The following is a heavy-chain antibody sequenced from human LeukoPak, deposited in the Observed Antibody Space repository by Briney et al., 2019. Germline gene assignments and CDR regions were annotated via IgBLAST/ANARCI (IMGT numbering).Heavy chain of an antibody. V-gene: IGHV1-18*01. D-gene: IGHD3-22*01. CDR3: ARVMRRGHYYYDSSAPPPGY. J-gene: IGHJ4*02. CDR2: ISAYNGNT. Sequence: GASVKVSCKASGGTFSSYAISWVRQAPGQGLEWMGWISAYNGNTNYAQKLQGRVTMTTDTSTSTAYMELRSLRSDDTAVYYCARVMRRGHYYYDSSAPPPGYSGQGTLVTVSS. CDR1: GGTFSSYA.